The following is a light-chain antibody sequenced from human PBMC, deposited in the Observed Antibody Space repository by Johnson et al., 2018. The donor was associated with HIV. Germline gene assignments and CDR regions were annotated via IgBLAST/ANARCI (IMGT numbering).Light chain of an antibody. CDR1: SSTIGKNY. CDR2: KNN. Sequence: QSVLTQPPSVSAAPGQKVTISCSGSSSTIGKNYVSWYQVLPGTAPKLLIYKNNNRPSGIPARFSGSKSGTSATLAITRIQTGDEADYYCGTWDTSLTTGGVFVTGTKVTVL. CDR3: GTWDTSLTTGGV. J-gene: IGLJ1*01. V-gene: IGLV1-51*02.